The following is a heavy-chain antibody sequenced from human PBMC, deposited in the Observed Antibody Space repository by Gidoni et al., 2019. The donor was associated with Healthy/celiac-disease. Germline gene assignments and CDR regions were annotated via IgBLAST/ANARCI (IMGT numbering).Heavy chain of an antibody. CDR1: GFSLSPSGMR. Sequence: QVTLKESGPALVKPTQTLTLTCTFSGFSLSPSGMRVSWIRPPPGKALEWLARIDWDEDKFYSTSLKTKLNISKETYKNQVVLKRTNRDPVETATYYCARTGGGGWSYYFDYWGQGTLVTVSS. V-gene: IGHV2-70*04. CDR3: ARTGGGGWSYYFDY. CDR2: IDWDEDK. J-gene: IGHJ4*02. D-gene: IGHD3-16*01.